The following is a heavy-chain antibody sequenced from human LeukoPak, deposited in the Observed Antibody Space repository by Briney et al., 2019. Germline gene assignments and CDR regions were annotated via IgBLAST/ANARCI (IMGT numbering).Heavy chain of an antibody. J-gene: IGHJ4*02. Sequence: PGGSLRLSCAASGFTFSSYWMSWVRQAPGKGLEWVANIKQDGSEKYYVDSVKGRFTISRDNAKNSLYLQMNGLRAEDTAVYYCARDLSDYAWGSYRFDYWGQGTLVTVSS. CDR2: IKQDGSEK. CDR3: ARDLSDYAWGSYRFDY. V-gene: IGHV3-7*01. D-gene: IGHD3-16*02. CDR1: GFTFSSYW.